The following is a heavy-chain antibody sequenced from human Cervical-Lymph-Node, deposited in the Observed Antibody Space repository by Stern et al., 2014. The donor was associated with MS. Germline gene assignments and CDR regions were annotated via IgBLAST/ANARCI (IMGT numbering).Heavy chain of an antibody. CDR1: GGSISSNNYY. CDR3: ARRDVLDAFDI. J-gene: IGHJ3*02. Sequence: QVQLQESGPGLVKPSETLSLTCTVSGGSISSNNYYWDWIRQPPGKGLEWIGSIHYSGSTYYNPSLNSRVTISVDTSKKRFSLNLRSGTAADTAVYYCARRDVLDAFDIWGQGTMVTVSS. CDR2: IHYSGST. V-gene: IGHV4-39*01.